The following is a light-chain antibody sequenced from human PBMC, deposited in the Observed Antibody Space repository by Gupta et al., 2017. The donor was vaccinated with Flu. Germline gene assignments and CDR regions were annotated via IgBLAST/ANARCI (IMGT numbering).Light chain of an antibody. CDR3: RQSLETPLT. CDR1: QVLLHTNGYNN. J-gene: IGKJ2*01. CDR2: LGS. V-gene: IGKV2-28*01. Sequence: VPPVAPSSLSCRSSQVLLHTNGYNNFDWYPPKTGQSPQLLIYLGSKRGSGVPDRFSGSGSGTHFPLKISRVATAAVGAYYCRQSLETPLTFGQGTKLEIK.